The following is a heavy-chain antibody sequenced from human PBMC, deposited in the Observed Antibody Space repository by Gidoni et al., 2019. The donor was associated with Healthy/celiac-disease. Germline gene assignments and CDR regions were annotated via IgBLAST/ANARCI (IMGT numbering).Heavy chain of an antibody. CDR1: GGSFSGYY. D-gene: IGHD2-2*01. CDR3: ARAVSYCSSTSCHVGDY. J-gene: IGHJ4*02. V-gene: IGHV4-34*01. CDR2: IHHSGST. Sequence: QVQLQQWGAGLLKPSETLSLTCAVYGGSFSGYYWSWIRQPPGKGLEWIGEIHHSGSTNYNPSLKSRVTISVDTSKNQFSLKLSSVTAADTAVYYCARAVSYCSSTSCHVGDYWGQGTLVTVSS.